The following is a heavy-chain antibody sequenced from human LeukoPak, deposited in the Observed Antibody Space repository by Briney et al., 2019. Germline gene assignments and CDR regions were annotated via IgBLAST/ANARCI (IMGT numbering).Heavy chain of an antibody. Sequence: SETLSPTCAGYGGSFSGYYWSWIRQPPGKGLEWIGEINHSGSTNYNPSLKSRVTISVDTSKNQFSLKLSSVTAADTAVYYCARGRYCSSTSCYVGAYYYYGMDVWGQGTTVTVSS. CDR3: ARGRYCSSTSCYVGAYYYYGMDV. CDR1: GGSFSGYY. D-gene: IGHD2-2*01. V-gene: IGHV4-34*01. J-gene: IGHJ6*02. CDR2: INHSGST.